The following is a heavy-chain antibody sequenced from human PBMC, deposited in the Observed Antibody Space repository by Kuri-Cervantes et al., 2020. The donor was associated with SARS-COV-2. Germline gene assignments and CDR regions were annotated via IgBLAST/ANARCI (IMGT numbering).Heavy chain of an antibody. CDR3: AREWLAARTDAFDI. J-gene: IGHJ3*02. CDR1: GYTFTSYY. CDR2: INPSGGST. V-gene: IGHV1-46*01. D-gene: IGHD3-22*01. Sequence: ASVKVSCKASGYTFTSYYMHWVRQAPGQGLEWMGIINPSGGSTSYAQKFQGRVTMTRDTSISTAYMELSRLRSDDTAVYYCAREWLAARTDAFDIWGQGTMVTVSS.